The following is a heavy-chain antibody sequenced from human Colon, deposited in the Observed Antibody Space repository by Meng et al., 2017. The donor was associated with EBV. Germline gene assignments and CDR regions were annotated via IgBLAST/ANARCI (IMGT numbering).Heavy chain of an antibody. CDR3: ARERGGVTRDFDS. CDR2: IFYSGNT. J-gene: IGHJ4*02. Sequence: HLPLQAPGPGPLKLSETLALTCIVSGDSITTNGYYWGWIRQSPGKGLEWIGSIFYSGNTYFNPSLKTRVTISVDTSKNQFSLKLSSVTAADTAIYYCARERGGVTRDFDSWGQGALVTVSS. CDR1: GDSITTNGYY. D-gene: IGHD3-16*01. V-gene: IGHV4-39*07.